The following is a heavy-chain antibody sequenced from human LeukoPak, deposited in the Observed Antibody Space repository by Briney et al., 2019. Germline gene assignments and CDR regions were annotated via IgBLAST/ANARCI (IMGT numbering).Heavy chain of an antibody. V-gene: IGHV1-18*01. D-gene: IGHD4-23*01. CDR2: ISTYNGNT. Sequence: AASVKVSCKASDYTFTNYDIRWVRQAPGQRLEWMGWISTYNGNTNYAQKFQDRVTVTTDTSTSTAYMELRSLRSDDTAVYYCAREVTHHIYYGMDVWGQGTTVTVSS. CDR3: AREVTHHIYYGMDV. J-gene: IGHJ6*02. CDR1: DYTFTNYD.